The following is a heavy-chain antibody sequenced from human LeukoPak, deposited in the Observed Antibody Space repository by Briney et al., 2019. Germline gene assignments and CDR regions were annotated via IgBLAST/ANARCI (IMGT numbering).Heavy chain of an antibody. D-gene: IGHD3-22*01. CDR3: ARGYYYDSSGYYPDDY. CDR1: GYTFTSYG. V-gene: IGHV1-18*01. Sequence: ASVKVSCKASGYTFTSYGISWVRQAPGQGLEWMGWISAYSGNTKYAQNLQGRATMTTDTSTSTAYMEPRSLRSDDTAVYYCARGYYYDSSGYYPDDYWGQGTLVTVSS. CDR2: ISAYSGNT. J-gene: IGHJ4*02.